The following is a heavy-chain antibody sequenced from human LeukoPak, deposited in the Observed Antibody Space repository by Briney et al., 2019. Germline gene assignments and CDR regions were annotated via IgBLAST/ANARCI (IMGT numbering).Heavy chain of an antibody. CDR2: LYSDGTT. J-gene: IGHJ4*02. V-gene: IGHV3-53*01. CDR3: AKDLVVQQLGYFYFDY. Sequence: TGGSLRLSCAASGFTVSSNYMSWVRQAPGKGLEWVSVLYSDGTTYYADSVKGRFTISRDLSKNTLYLQMNSLRVEDTAVYYCAKDLVVQQLGYFYFDYWGQGTLVTVSS. D-gene: IGHD6-13*01. CDR1: GFTVSSNY.